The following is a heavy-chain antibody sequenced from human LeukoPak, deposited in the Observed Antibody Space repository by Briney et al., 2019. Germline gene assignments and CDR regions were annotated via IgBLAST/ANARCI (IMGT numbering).Heavy chain of an antibody. CDR3: AKDSGSYYTSSAFDI. D-gene: IGHD1-26*01. CDR1: GFTFSSYA. CDR2: ISGSGGST. V-gene: IGHV3-23*01. Sequence: GGSLRLSCAASGFTFSSYAMSWVRQAPGKGLEWVSAISGSGGSTYYADSVKGRFTISRDNSKNTLYLQVNSLRAEDTAVYYCAKDSGSYYTSSAFDIWGQGTMVTVSS. J-gene: IGHJ3*02.